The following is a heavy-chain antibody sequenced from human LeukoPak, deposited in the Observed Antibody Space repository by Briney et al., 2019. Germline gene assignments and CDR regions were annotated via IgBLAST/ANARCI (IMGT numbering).Heavy chain of an antibody. Sequence: GESLKISCKGFGYRFTSYWIGWVRQMPGKGLEWMGRIDPSESETNYSPSFQGHVTISADKSISTAYLQWSSLKASDTAMYYCARLYCSSGRCYSDWYFDLWGRGTLVTVSS. CDR1: GYRFTSYW. CDR2: IDPSESET. CDR3: ARLYCSSGRCYSDWYFDL. D-gene: IGHD2-15*01. V-gene: IGHV5-10-1*01. J-gene: IGHJ2*01.